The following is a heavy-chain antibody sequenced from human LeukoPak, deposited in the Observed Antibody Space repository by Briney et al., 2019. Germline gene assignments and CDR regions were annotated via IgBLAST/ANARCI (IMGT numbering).Heavy chain of an antibody. D-gene: IGHD2-21*01. J-gene: IGHJ4*02. CDR2: VYSDGST. V-gene: IGHV4-59*01. CDR3: ARVSRTTGDTGFGNFDY. CDR1: GGSISSYY. Sequence: SETLSLTCTVSGGSISSYYWSWIRQAPGKGLEWIGYVYSDGSTNYNPSLKSRVTISVDTSKNQLSLRLSSVTTAETAVYYCARVSRTTGDTGFGNFDYWGQGTLVTVSS.